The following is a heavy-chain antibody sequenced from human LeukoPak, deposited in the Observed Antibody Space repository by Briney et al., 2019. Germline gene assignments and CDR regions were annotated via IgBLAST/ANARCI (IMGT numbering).Heavy chain of an antibody. J-gene: IGHJ4*02. CDR2: ISAYNGNT. CDR1: GYTFTSYG. CDR3: ARDAHLITYYYDSSGYLRPVDY. Sequence: ASVKVSCKASGYTFTSYGISWVRQTPGQGLEWMGWISAYNGNTNYAQKLQGRVTMTTDTSTSTAYMELRSLRSDDTAVYYCARDAHLITYYYDSSGYLRPVDYWGQGTLVTVSS. D-gene: IGHD3-22*01. V-gene: IGHV1-18*01.